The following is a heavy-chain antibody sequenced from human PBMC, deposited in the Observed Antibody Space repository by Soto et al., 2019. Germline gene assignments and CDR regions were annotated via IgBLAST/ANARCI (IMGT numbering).Heavy chain of an antibody. CDR2: ISSSGSTI. CDR3: ARDLSSAPRVGKDILTGYPLNY. Sequence: GGSPRLSCAASGFTFSDYYMSWIRQAPGKGLEWVSYISSSGSTIYYADSVKGRFTISRDNAKNSLYLQMNSLRAEDTAVYYCARDLSSAPRVGKDILTGYPLNYWGQGTLVTVSS. CDR1: GFTFSDYY. D-gene: IGHD3-9*01. J-gene: IGHJ4*02. V-gene: IGHV3-11*01.